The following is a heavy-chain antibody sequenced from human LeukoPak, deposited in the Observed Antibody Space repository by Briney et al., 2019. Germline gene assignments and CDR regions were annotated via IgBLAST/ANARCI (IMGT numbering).Heavy chain of an antibody. D-gene: IGHD5-24*01. V-gene: IGHV3-9*03. CDR1: GFTFDEYT. J-gene: IGHJ4*02. Sequence: GGSLRLSCAASGFTFDEYTMHWLRQAPGKGLEWVSGISWKSGTIGYADSVKGRFTISRDNAKNSLYLQMNSLRVEDMALYYCVKARRDGYNSWGIFDYWGQGTLVTVSS. CDR3: VKARRDGYNSWGIFDY. CDR2: ISWKSGTI.